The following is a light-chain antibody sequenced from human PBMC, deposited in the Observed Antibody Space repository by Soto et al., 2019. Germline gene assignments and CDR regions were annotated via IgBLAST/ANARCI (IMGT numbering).Light chain of an antibody. CDR3: QQSYSNLMWM. Sequence: DIQMTQSPSTLPASLGDSVTITCRASQSVSSWLAWYQQKPGKAPKLLIYDAYSLESGVPSRFSGSGSGTEFTLTISNLQPDDFATYYCQQSYSNLMWMCGQGTKVDIK. CDR1: QSVSSW. J-gene: IGKJ1*01. V-gene: IGKV1-5*01. CDR2: DAY.